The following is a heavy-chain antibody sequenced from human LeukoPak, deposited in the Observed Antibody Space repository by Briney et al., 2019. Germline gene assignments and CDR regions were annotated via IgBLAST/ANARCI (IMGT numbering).Heavy chain of an antibody. CDR2: MNPNSGNT. CDR1: GYTFTSYG. Sequence: ASVKVSCKASGYTFTSYGINWVRQATGQGLEWMGWMNPNSGNTGYAQRFQGRVTMTRNTSISTAYMELSSLRSEDTAVYYCARGPYYDFWSGYGWFDPWGQGTLVTVSS. CDR3: ARGPYYDFWSGYGWFDP. V-gene: IGHV1-8*02. D-gene: IGHD3-3*01. J-gene: IGHJ5*02.